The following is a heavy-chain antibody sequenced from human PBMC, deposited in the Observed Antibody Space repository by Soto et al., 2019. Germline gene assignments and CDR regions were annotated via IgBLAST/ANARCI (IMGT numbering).Heavy chain of an antibody. CDR1: GLTLSSYA. CDR3: AKDQLYIRGVIHNWFDP. CDR2: ISGSGGST. V-gene: IGHV3-23*01. D-gene: IGHD3-10*02. J-gene: IGHJ5*02. Sequence: GGSLRLSCAASGLTLSSYAISWVRQAPGKGLEWVSAISGSGGSTYYADSVKGRFTISRDNSKNTLYLQMNSLRAEDTDVYYCAKDQLYIRGVIHNWFDPWGQGTLVTVSS.